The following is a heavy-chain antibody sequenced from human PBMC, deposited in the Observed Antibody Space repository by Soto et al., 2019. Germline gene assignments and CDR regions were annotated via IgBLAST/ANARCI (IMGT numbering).Heavy chain of an antibody. V-gene: IGHV3-48*02. Sequence: GGSLRLSCEGSRFTFSAYAMNWVRQAPGKGLEWVSYISSRSDTLYYADSVKGRFTISRDNAKNSVYLQVNNLRDEDTAVYYCARDWDIVILSVPIPNYNYGMDVWGQGTTVTVSS. CDR1: RFTFSAYA. D-gene: IGHD2-15*01. CDR2: ISSRSDTL. J-gene: IGHJ6*02. CDR3: ARDWDIVILSVPIPNYNYGMDV.